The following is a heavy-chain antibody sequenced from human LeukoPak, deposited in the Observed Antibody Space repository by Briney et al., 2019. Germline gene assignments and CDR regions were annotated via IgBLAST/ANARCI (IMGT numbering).Heavy chain of an antibody. CDR2: IYYNGST. CDR1: GGSISSYY. J-gene: IGHJ5*02. Sequence: SETLSLTCTVSGGSISSYYWSWIRQPPGKGLEWIGYIYYNGSTNYNPSLKSRVTISVDTSKNQFSLKLSSVTAADTAVYYCARLPWGFPPWFDPWGQGTLVTVSS. CDR3: ARLPWGFPPWFDP. V-gene: IGHV4-59*01. D-gene: IGHD3-16*01.